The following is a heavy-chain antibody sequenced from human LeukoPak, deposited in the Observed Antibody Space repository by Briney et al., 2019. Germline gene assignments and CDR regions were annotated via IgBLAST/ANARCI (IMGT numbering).Heavy chain of an antibody. CDR2: ISSSGSTI. CDR3: AREKDYSDARLMKYYYYMDV. Sequence: PGGSLRLSCAASGFTFSDYYMSWIRQAPGKGLEWVSYISSSGSTIYYADSVKGRFTISRDNAKNSLYLQMNSLRAEDTAVYYCAREKDYSDARLMKYYYYMDVWGKGTTVTVSS. D-gene: IGHD4-17*01. J-gene: IGHJ6*03. CDR1: GFTFSDYY. V-gene: IGHV3-11*01.